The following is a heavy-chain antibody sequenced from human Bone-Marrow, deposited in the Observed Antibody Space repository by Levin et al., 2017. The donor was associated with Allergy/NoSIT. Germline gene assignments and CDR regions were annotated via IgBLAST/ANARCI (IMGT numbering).Heavy chain of an antibody. V-gene: IGHV4-34*01. CDR3: ARGREQKVVGVDHKFLYYYYIDV. CDR2: ISHRGIT. J-gene: IGHJ6*03. Sequence: MTSETLSLTCAVYGASFSDYYWTWIRQPPGKGLEWIGEISHRGITNYNPSLKSRVTISVDTSKNQFSLRLSSLTAADTAVYYCARGREQKVVGVDHKFLYYYYIDVWGKGTTVTVSS. CDR1: GASFSDYY. D-gene: IGHD1-26*01.